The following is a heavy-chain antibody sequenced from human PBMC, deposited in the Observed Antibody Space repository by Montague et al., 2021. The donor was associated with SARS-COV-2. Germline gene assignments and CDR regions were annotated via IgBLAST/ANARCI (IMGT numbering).Heavy chain of an antibody. V-gene: IGHV4-38-2*02. CDR1: GYSITHAYY. D-gene: IGHD2-15*01. CDR3: ARTSLYCIPTNCYLPNAMDV. CDR2: IWHGGSA. J-gene: IGHJ6*02. Sequence: SETLSLTCTVSGYSITHAYYGGWIRQPPGKGLEWIGNIWHGGSAYYNPPFKSRVTIIVDTSNNQFVLKLTSVTAADTAVYYCARTSLYCIPTNCYLPNAMDVWGQGTTVTVSS.